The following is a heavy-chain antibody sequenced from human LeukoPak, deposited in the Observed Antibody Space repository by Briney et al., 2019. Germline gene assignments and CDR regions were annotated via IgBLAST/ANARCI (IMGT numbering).Heavy chain of an antibody. D-gene: IGHD2-2*01. Sequence: GGSLRLSCAASGFTFRSYWMSWVRQAPGMGLEWVGRVKSKTVGGTTDYAAPVKGRFTISRDDSKNTLYLQMNSLKTEDTAVYYCTTDYCTSTTCYLNYWGQGTLVTVSS. V-gene: IGHV3-15*01. CDR3: TTDYCTSTTCYLNY. CDR1: GFTFRSYW. J-gene: IGHJ4*02. CDR2: VKSKTVGGTT.